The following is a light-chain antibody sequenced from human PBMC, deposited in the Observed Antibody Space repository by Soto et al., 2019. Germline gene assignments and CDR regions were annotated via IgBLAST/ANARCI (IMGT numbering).Light chain of an antibody. CDR3: LLLNCYSPAT. J-gene: IGKJ3*01. CDR1: QGISSY. V-gene: IGKV1-9*01. CDR2: AAS. Sequence: EIQLTQSPSFLSASVGDRVTITCRASQGISSYLAWYQQKPGTAPKLLIFAASTLQYGIPSRFSGSGSGTECTRTISSLPLDDVETYDCLLLNCYSPATFGPGTKVDIK.